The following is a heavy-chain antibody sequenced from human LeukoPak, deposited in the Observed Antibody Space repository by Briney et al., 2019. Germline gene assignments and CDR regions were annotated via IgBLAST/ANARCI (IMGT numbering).Heavy chain of an antibody. CDR2: IYHSGSA. J-gene: IGHJ6*03. D-gene: IGHD2-15*01. CDR1: GGSISSSNW. CDR3: ARSRSDGYYYYYYYMDV. Sequence: SGTLSLTCAVSGGSISSSNWWNWVRQPPGKGLEWIGEIYHSGSANYNLSLTSRVTMSVDKSKNQISLKLTSVTAADTALYYCARSRSDGYYYYYYYMDVWGKGTTVTVSS. V-gene: IGHV4-4*02.